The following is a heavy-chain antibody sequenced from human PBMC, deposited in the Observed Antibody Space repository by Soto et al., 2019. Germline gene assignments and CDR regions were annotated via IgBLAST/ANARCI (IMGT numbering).Heavy chain of an antibody. J-gene: IGHJ4*02. CDR3: ARRYGGNLDY. D-gene: IGHD1-26*01. Sequence: QVQLQESGPGLVKPSETLSLTCTVSGGSISSYYWSWIRQPPGKGLEWIGYIYYSGGTNYNPSLKSRVTISVDSSKNHFSLKLSSVTAADPAVYYCARRYGGNLDYWGQGTLVTVSS. CDR1: GGSISSYY. CDR2: IYYSGGT. V-gene: IGHV4-59*08.